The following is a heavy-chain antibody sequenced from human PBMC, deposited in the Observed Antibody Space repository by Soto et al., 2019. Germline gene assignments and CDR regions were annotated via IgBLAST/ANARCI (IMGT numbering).Heavy chain of an antibody. J-gene: IGHJ4*02. CDR3: AKDGGPAYCNSPGCSAEHFDY. Sequence: PSETLSLTCGVSGDTISTGGYSWAWIRQPPGKALEWIGHTYHSGNPYYNPSLKSRVIISVDRSKNQFSLQTSSLRHEDTAVYYCAKDGGPAYCNSPGCSAEHFDYWGQGTQVTVSS. V-gene: IGHV4-30-2*02. CDR1: GDTISTGGYS. D-gene: IGHD2-2*01. CDR2: TYHSGNP.